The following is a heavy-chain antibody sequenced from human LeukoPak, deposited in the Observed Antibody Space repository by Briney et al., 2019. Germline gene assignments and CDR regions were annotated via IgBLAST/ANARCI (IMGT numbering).Heavy chain of an antibody. CDR1: GFTFSSYS. D-gene: IGHD3-22*01. CDR2: ISSSSSYI. Sequence: GGSLRLSCAASGFTFSSYSMNWVRQAPGKGLEWVSSISSSSSYIYYADSVKGRFTISRDNAKNSLYLQMNSLRAEDTAVYYCARDSAYFYDSSGYWGQGTLVTVSS. J-gene: IGHJ4*02. V-gene: IGHV3-21*01. CDR3: ARDSAYFYDSSGY.